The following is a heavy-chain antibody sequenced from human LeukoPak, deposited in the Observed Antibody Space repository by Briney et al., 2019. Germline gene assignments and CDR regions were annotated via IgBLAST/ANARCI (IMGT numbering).Heavy chain of an antibody. J-gene: IGHJ3*02. CDR1: GFIFSSYG. CDR2: IRYVGSSK. D-gene: IGHD1-1*01. Sequence: GGSLRLSCAASGFIFSSYGMHWVRQAPGKGLEWVAFIRYVGSSKYYADSVKGRFTISRDNSKNTLYLQMNSLRAEDTAVCYCAREWKFDIWGQGTMVTVSS. CDR3: AREWKFDI. V-gene: IGHV3-30*02.